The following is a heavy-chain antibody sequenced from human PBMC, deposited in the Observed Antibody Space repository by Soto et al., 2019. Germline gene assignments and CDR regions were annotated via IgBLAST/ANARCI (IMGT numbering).Heavy chain of an antibody. Sequence: PGETLKISCTRSGYSFTSYWIGWVRQLPEKGLERMRIIYPGNSDTRYSPSFQGQVTISADKSITTAYLQWSSQKASDIAMYYCARPSRPPRFSSWYIKPPPDAFDIWGQGTMVTVSS. CDR2: IYPGNSDT. D-gene: IGHD6-13*01. V-gene: IGHV5-51*01. CDR1: GYSFTSYW. CDR3: ARPSRPPRFSSWYIKPPPDAFDI. J-gene: IGHJ3*02.